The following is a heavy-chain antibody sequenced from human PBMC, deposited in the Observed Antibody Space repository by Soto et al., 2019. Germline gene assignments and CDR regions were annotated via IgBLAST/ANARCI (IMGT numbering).Heavy chain of an antibody. V-gene: IGHV1-69*13. CDR3: ARETYSSGWYKDDYYYYYGMDV. CDR1: GGTFSSYA. CDR2: IIPIFGTA. Sequence: SVKVSCKASGGTFSSYAISWVRQAPGQGLEWMGGIIPIFGTANYAQKFQGRVTITADESTSTAYMELSSLRSEDTAVYYCARETYSSGWYKDDYYYYYGMDVWGQGTTVTVSS. D-gene: IGHD6-19*01. J-gene: IGHJ6*02.